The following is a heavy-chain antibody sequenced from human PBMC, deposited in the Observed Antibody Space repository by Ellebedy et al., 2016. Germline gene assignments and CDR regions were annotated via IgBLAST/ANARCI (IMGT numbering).Heavy chain of an antibody. CDR1: GGSISSYY. CDR2: IYYSGST. V-gene: IGHV4-59*01. J-gene: IGHJ4*02. Sequence: SETLSLTCTVSGGSISSYYWSWIRQPPGKGLEWIGYIYYSGSTNYNPSLKSRVTLSVDTSKNQFSLKLSSVTAADTAVYYCARGDVLGSSLDYWGQGTLVTVSS. D-gene: IGHD3-16*01. CDR3: ARGDVLGSSLDY.